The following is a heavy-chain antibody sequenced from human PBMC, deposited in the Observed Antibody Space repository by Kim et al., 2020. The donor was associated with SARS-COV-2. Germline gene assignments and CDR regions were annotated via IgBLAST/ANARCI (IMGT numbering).Heavy chain of an antibody. Sequence: SETLSLTCTVSGGSISSSSYYWGWIRQPPGKGLEWIGSIYYSGSTYYNPSLKSRVTISVDTSKNQFSLKLSSVTAADTAVYYCARDSEYSSSSGGMDVWGQGTTVTVSS. CDR1: GGSISSSSYY. D-gene: IGHD6-6*01. CDR2: IYYSGST. V-gene: IGHV4-39*07. CDR3: ARDSEYSSSSGGMDV. J-gene: IGHJ6*02.